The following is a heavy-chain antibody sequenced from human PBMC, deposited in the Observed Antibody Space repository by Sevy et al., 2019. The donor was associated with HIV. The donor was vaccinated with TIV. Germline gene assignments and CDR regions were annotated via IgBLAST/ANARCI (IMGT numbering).Heavy chain of an antibody. CDR2: ISSSSSTI. D-gene: IGHD2-15*01. V-gene: IGHV3-48*01. Sequence: GGSLRLSCAASGFTFSSYSMNWVRQAPGKGLEWVSYISSSSSTIYYADSVKGRFTISRDNAKNSLYLQMNSLRAEDTAVYYCARVGIVVGGAFDIWGRGTMVTVSS. CDR3: ARVGIVVGGAFDI. CDR1: GFTFSSYS. J-gene: IGHJ3*02.